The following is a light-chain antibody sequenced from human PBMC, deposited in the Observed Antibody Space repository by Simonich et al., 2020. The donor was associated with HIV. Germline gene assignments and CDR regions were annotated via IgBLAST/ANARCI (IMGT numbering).Light chain of an antibody. CDR3: CSYAGSYTWV. J-gene: IGLJ3*02. Sequence: QSALTQPRSVSGSPGQSVTISCTGTSGDVGGYNYVSWYQQYPGKAPKLMIYDVSERPSGVPDRFSGSKSGNTASLTISGLQAEDEADYYCCSYAGSYTWVFGGGTRLTVL. V-gene: IGLV2-11*01. CDR1: SGDVGGYNY. CDR2: DVS.